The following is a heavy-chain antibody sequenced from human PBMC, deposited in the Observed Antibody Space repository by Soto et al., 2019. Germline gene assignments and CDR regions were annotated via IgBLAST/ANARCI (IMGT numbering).Heavy chain of an antibody. J-gene: IGHJ4*02. CDR1: GGSISNYY. D-gene: IGHD3-22*01. CDR2: IYYSGST. CDR3: ARGTYSSGYLFDY. Sequence: PSETLSLTCTVSGGSISNYYWSWIRQPPGKGLEWIGYIYYSGSTNYNPSLKSRVTISVDTSKNQFSLKLSSVTAADTAVYYCARGTYSSGYLFDYWGQGTLVTVSS. V-gene: IGHV4-59*01.